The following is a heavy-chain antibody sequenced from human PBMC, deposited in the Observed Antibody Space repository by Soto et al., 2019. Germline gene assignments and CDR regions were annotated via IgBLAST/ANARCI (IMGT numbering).Heavy chain of an antibody. Sequence: GFLRRCFAPSGLSLSSYEMNWVRHASGKGLEWVSYISNSGGTIYYADSVKGRFTISSANAKNSMYLPMNPLRAEDTAVYYCASDYGDDFWSGNMEVWGRGTTGTVSS. CDR1: GLSLSSYE. V-gene: IGHV3-48*03. D-gene: IGHD3-3*01. CDR3: ASDYGDDFWSGNMEV. CDR2: ISNSGGTI. J-gene: IGHJ6*02.